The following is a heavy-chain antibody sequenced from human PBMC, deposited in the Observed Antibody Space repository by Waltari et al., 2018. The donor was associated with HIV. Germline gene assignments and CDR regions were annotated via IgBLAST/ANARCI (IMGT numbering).Heavy chain of an antibody. Sequence: AEAGGRLIQQGGSRGLSCTDSTFSISGTHVTWIRQAPGGSLEGVAVIYPDDTTHYADLVSGRFTISRAKSRTTVLLLMTGLFVDDTATYFCATGVRYYGPWGQGTRVTVSS. CDR1: TFSISGTH. CDR2: IYPDDTT. D-gene: IGHD3-10*01. J-gene: IGHJ5*02. CDR3: ATGVRYYGP. V-gene: IGHV3-53*01.